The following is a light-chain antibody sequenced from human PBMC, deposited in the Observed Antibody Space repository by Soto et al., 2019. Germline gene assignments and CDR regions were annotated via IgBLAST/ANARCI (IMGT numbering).Light chain of an antibody. CDR1: QSVSSSY. Sequence: EIVLTQSPGTLSLSPGERATLSCRASQSVSSSYLAWYQQKPGQAPRFLIYSASSRATGIPDRFSGSGSGTDFTLTISRLEPEDFAVYYCQQYGSLTFGGGTKVDIK. J-gene: IGKJ4*01. V-gene: IGKV3-20*01. CDR2: SAS. CDR3: QQYGSLT.